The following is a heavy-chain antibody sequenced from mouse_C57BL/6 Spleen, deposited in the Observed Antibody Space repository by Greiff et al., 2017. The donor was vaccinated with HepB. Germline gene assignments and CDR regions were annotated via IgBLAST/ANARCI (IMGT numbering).Heavy chain of an antibody. CDR1: GYTFTDYE. CDR3: TREEGTVVAH. CDR2: IDPETGGT. J-gene: IGHJ2*01. V-gene: IGHV1-15*01. D-gene: IGHD1-1*01. Sequence: QVQLKQSGAELVRPGASVTLSCKASGYTFTDYEMHWVKQTPVHGLEWIGAIDPETGGTAYNQKFKGKAILTADKSSSTAYMELRSLTSEDSAVYYCTREEGTVVAHWGQGTTLTVSS.